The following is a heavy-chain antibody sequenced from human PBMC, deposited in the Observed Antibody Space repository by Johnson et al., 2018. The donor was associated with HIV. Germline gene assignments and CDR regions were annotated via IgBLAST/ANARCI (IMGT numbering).Heavy chain of an antibody. CDR1: GFTFKNAW. D-gene: IGHD4-23*01. CDR2: IKSKTDGGTI. V-gene: IGHV3-15*01. J-gene: IGHJ3*02. Sequence: VQLVESGGGLVQPGGSLRFSCAASGFTFKNAWMSWVRQAPGKGLEWVGRIKSKTDGGTIEYAAPVKGRFTISRDDSKNTLYLQMNSLKTEDTAVYYCTTALTVGTRWDAFDIWRQGTMVTVSS. CDR3: TTALTVGTRWDAFDI.